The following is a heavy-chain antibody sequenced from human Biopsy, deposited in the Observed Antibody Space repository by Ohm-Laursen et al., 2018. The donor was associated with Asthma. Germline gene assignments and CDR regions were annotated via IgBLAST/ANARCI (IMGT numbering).Heavy chain of an antibody. J-gene: IGHJ5*02. CDR2: INPNSGAT. V-gene: IGHV1-2*06. CDR1: GYPFIGYH. Sequence: ASVKVSCKASGYPFIGYHIHWMRQAPGQGLEWMGRINPNSGATNYAQKFQGRVTMTRDTSISTAYMEVSRLRSDDTAVYYCARGQKSAGDRWFDPGGQGTLVTVSS. CDR3: ARGQKSAGDRWFDP. D-gene: IGHD6-13*01.